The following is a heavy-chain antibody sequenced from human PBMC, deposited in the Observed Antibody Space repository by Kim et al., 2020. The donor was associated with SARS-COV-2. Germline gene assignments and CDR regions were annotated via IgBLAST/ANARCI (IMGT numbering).Heavy chain of an antibody. D-gene: IGHD6-19*01. J-gene: IGHJ2*01. CDR2: ET. CDR3: ATGGSGWFDL. Sequence: ETIYQQKFQGRVTIPEDTSTDPACMELSSLGSEDTAVYYCATGGSGWFDLWGRGTLVTVSS. V-gene: IGHV1-24*01.